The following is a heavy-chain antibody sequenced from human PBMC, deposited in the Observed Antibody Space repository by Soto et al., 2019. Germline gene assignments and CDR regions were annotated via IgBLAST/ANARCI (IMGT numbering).Heavy chain of an antibody. J-gene: IGHJ4*02. V-gene: IGHV4-39*01. CDR1: GVSISSSSYY. Sequence: PSETLSLTCTVSGVSISSSSYYWVWIRQPPGKGLEWIGTISYSGSTYYRPSLKSQITISVDTSKKQFSLNLSSVTAADTAVYYCARSTTLRPTFDDWGQGTLVT. CDR2: ISYSGST. CDR3: ARSTTLRPTFDD. D-gene: IGHD1-1*01.